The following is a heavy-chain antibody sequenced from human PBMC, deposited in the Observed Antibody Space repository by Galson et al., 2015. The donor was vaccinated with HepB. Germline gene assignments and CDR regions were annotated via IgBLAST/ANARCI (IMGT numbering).Heavy chain of an antibody. D-gene: IGHD1-26*01. Sequence: SVKVSCKASGYTFSSYGITWVRQAPGQGLEWMGWITAYNGKTNYAQKFQGRVTMTIDTSTSIAYMELRSLRSDDTAVYYCANDSGTYTDAFDIWGQGTMVTISS. J-gene: IGHJ3*02. CDR2: ITAYNGKT. V-gene: IGHV1-18*04. CDR1: GYTFSSYG. CDR3: ANDSGTYTDAFDI.